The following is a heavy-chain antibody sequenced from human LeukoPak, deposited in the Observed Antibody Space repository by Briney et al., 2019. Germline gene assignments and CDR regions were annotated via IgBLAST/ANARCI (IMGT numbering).Heavy chain of an antibody. D-gene: IGHD3-16*01. Sequence: SETLSLTCTVSGGSISSYHWSWIRQTPGKGLEWIGYIYYSGSTNYNPSLKSRVTISVDTSKNQFSLKVSSVTAADTAVYYCARVGRGGYDPPDHWGQGTLVTVSS. J-gene: IGHJ4*02. V-gene: IGHV4-59*01. CDR2: IYYSGST. CDR1: GGSISSYH. CDR3: ARVGRGGYDPPDH.